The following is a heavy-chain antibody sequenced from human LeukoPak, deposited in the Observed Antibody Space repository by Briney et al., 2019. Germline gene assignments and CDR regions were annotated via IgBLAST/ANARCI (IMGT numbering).Heavy chain of an antibody. CDR3: ARRERTAYYDILTGPFDY. J-gene: IGHJ4*02. CDR1: GYTFTSYY. D-gene: IGHD3-9*01. CDR2: INPSGGST. Sequence: ASVKVSCKASGYTFTSYYMHWVRQAPGQGLEWMGIINPSGGSTSYAQKFQGRVTMTRDTSTSTVYMELSSLRSEDTAVYYCARRERTAYYDILTGPFDYWGQGTLVTVSS. V-gene: IGHV1-46*01.